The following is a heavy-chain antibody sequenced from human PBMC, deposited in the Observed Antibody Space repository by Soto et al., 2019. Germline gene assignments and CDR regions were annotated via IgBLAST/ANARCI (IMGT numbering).Heavy chain of an antibody. Sequence: SETLSLTCTVSGGSISSGGYYWSWIRQHPGKGLEWIGYIYYSGSTYYNPSLKSRVTISVDTSKNQFSLKLSSVTAADTAVYYCAGGTHIVVIPAAISPWLDPWGQGTLVTVSS. D-gene: IGHD2-2*01. CDR2: IYYSGST. CDR3: AGGTHIVVIPAAISPWLDP. J-gene: IGHJ5*02. V-gene: IGHV4-31*03. CDR1: GGSISSGGYY.